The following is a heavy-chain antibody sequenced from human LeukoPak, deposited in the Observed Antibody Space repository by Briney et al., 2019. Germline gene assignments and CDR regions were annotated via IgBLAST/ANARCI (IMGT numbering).Heavy chain of an antibody. CDR3: ARDVVTRALWWFDP. Sequence: PSETLSLTCTVSGGSISSGDYYWSWIRQPPGEGLEWIGYIYYSGSTYYNPSLKSRVTISVDTSKNQFSLKLSSVTAADTAVYYCARDVVTRALWWFDPWGQGTLVTVSS. D-gene: IGHD4-23*01. V-gene: IGHV4-30-4*01. CDR1: GGSISSGDYY. J-gene: IGHJ5*02. CDR2: IYYSGST.